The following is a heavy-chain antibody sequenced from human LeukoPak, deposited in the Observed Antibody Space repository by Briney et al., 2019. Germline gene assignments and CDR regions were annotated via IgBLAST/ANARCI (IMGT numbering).Heavy chain of an antibody. CDR3: VGYGGNSF. CDR2: VRSDGTTK. J-gene: IGHJ4*02. CDR1: GFAFGSHG. Sequence: PGGSLRLSCAASGFAFGSHGMHWVRQAPGKGLEWVAFVRSDGTTKYYTDSVKGRFTISRDNSKNTMYMQMNSLRAEDTAVYYCVGYGGNSFWGQGTLVTVSS. D-gene: IGHD4-23*01. V-gene: IGHV3-30*02.